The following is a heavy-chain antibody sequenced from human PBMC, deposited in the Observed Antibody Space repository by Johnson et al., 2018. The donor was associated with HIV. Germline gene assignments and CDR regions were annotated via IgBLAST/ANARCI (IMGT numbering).Heavy chain of an antibody. CDR1: GFTVSSNY. J-gene: IGHJ3*02. D-gene: IGHD3-22*01. V-gene: IGHV3-66*01. Sequence: VQLVESGGGVVRPGESLRLSCAAYGFTVSSNYMSWVRQAPGKGLEWVSVLFSDGTTYYADSVKGRFTISRDNSKNTLYLQMNSLRAEDTAVYYCARDSDSLYAFDIWGQGTMVTVSS. CDR2: LFSDGTT. CDR3: ARDSDSLYAFDI.